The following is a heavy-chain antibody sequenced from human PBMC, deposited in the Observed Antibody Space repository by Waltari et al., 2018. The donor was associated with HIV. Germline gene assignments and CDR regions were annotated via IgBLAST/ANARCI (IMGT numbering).Heavy chain of an antibody. CDR1: GGSISSSNFF. D-gene: IGHD7-27*01. CDR2: ISYTGST. J-gene: IGHJ4*02. V-gene: IGHV4-39*01. Sequence: QLHLQESGPGLVKPSETLSLTCTISGGSISSSNFFWAWIRQTPGKGLQWIGTISYTGSTFSNPSLNSRLSISVDTSKNQFSLKLTSVTAADTAIYYWAGGIKLGIVDYWGQGTRVTVSS. CDR3: AGGIKLGIVDY.